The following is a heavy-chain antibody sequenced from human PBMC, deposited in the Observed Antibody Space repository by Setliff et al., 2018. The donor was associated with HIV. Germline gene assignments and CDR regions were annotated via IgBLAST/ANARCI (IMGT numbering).Heavy chain of an antibody. V-gene: IGHV4-59*08. CDR2: FANDGST. J-gene: IGHJ4*02. Sequence: SETLSLTCNVSGDAVSPYYWSWIRQPPGKGLEWIGYFANDGSTNYNPPLKSRVTISLDTSKNEVSLKLTSVTAAGTAMYYCTRHLPVYYGSGVSYYFDYWGQGTLVTVS. CDR3: TRHLPVYYGSGVSYYFDY. CDR1: GDAVSPYY. D-gene: IGHD3-10*01.